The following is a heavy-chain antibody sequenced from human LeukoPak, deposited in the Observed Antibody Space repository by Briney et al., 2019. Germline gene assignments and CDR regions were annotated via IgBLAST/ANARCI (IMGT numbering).Heavy chain of an antibody. V-gene: IGHV4-4*07. Sequence: PSETLSLTCTVSHGSFSSYYWSWIRQPAGKGLEWIGRINSSGRTNYKPSLKSRVTMSIDTSKNQFSLKLSSVTAADTAVYYCARGNSNYNYYYMDVWGEGTTVTVSS. D-gene: IGHD4-11*01. CDR2: INSSGRT. CDR3: ARGNSNYNYYYMDV. CDR1: HGSFSSYY. J-gene: IGHJ6*03.